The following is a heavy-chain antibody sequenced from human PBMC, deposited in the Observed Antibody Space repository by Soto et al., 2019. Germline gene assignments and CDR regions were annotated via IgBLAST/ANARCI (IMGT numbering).Heavy chain of an antibody. Sequence: EVQLVESGGGLVQPGGSLRLSCAASGFTVSSKYMTWVRQAPGKGLEWVSLIQSGGTTYYADSVKGRFTISRDTSENTLHLQMDSLRVEDTAVYYCARDDVLCDGGRCYGIPLDVWGEGATVTFSS. V-gene: IGHV3-66*01. CDR1: GFTVSSKY. CDR3: ARDDVLCDGGRCYGIPLDV. D-gene: IGHD2-15*01. J-gene: IGHJ6*04. CDR2: IQSGGTT.